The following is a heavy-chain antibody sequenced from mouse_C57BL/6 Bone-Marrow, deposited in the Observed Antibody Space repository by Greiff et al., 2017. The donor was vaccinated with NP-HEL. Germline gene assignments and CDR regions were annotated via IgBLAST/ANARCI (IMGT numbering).Heavy chain of an antibody. CDR1: GYTFTDYE. CDR3: TREEENSLRGFAY. V-gene: IGHV1-15*01. D-gene: IGHD3-3*01. J-gene: IGHJ3*01. Sequence: QVQLKESGAELVRPGASVTLSCKASGYTFTDYEMHWVKQTPVHGLEWIGAIDPETGGTAYNQKFKGKAILTADKSSSTAYMELRSLTSEDSAVYYCTREEENSLRGFAYWGQGTLVTVSA. CDR2: IDPETGGT.